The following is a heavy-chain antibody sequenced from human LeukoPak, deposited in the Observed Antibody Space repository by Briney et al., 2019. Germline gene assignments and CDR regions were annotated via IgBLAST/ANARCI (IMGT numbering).Heavy chain of an antibody. V-gene: IGHV5-51*01. D-gene: IGHD3-22*01. CDR1: GYSFPSYW. CDR2: IYPGDSDT. J-gene: IGHJ4*02. Sequence: GESLKISCKVSGYSFPSYWITWVRQMPGKGLEWMGIIYPGDSDTRYSPSFQGQVTISADKSISTAYLQWSSLKASDTAMYYCARHPDYYDSSGYYYVGAEGYYFDYWGQGTLVTVSS. CDR3: ARHPDYYDSSGYYYVGAEGYYFDY.